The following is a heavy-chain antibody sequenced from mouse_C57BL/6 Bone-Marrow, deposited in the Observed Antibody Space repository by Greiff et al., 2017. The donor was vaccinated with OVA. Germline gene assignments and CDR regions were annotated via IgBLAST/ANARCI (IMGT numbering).Heavy chain of an antibody. CDR2: ISYDGSN. CDR3: ARGTTVVHWYFDV. V-gene: IGHV3-6*01. J-gene: IGHJ1*03. CDR1: GYSITSGYY. D-gene: IGHD1-1*01. Sequence: EVKLQESGPGLVKPSQSLSLTCSVTGYSITSGYYWNWIRQFPGNKLEWMGYISYDGSNNYNPSLKNRISITRDTSKNQFFLKLNSVTTEDTATYYCARGTTVVHWYFDVWGTGTTVTVSS.